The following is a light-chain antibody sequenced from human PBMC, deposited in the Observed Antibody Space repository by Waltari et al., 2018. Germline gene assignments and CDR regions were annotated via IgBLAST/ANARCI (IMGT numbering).Light chain of an antibody. CDR3: CSYGGYNTPWV. J-gene: IGLJ3*02. V-gene: IGLV2-23*01. CDR2: ETT. CDR1: SSDVGTYHF. Sequence: QSALTQPASVSGSPGKSITIPCTGTSSDVGTYHFSPCYHQHPGQAPKPIIYETTKRPSGVSNRFSGSKSGNTASLAVSGLQTEDEAEYYCCSYGGYNTPWVFGGGTKLTVL.